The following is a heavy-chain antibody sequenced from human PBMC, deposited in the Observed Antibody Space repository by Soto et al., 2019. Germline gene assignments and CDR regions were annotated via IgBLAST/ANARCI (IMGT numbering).Heavy chain of an antibody. Sequence: SETLSLTCAVYGGSFSGYYWSWIRQPPGKGLEWIGEINYSGSTNYNPSLKSRVTISVDTSKNQFSLKLSSVTAADTAVYYCARCIEGSIVVVVAATRAPYYFDYWGQGTLVTVPQ. J-gene: IGHJ4*02. CDR2: INYSGST. V-gene: IGHV4-34*01. CDR3: ARCIEGSIVVVVAATRAPYYFDY. D-gene: IGHD2-15*01. CDR1: GGSFSGYY.